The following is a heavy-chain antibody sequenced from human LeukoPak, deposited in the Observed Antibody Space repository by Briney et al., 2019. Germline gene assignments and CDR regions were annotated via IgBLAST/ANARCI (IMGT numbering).Heavy chain of an antibody. Sequence: ASLCLSCKASGYTFSGYYMHCVRQAPGQGLEWMGWINPNSGDRNYAQKLQGRVTMTRDTTIDTAYMDLSRLRSGDAAVNYGAVEGVILSFYVWGQVTPVTVSS. V-gene: IGHV1-2*02. D-gene: IGHD2-21*01. CDR3: AVEGVILSFYV. J-gene: IGHJ4*02. CDR2: INPNSGDR. CDR1: GYTFSGYY.